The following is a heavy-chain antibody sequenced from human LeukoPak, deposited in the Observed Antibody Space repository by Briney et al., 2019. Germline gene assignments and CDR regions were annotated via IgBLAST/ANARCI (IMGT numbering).Heavy chain of an antibody. CDR1: GFTFSSYG. D-gene: IGHD1/OR15-1a*01. CDR3: ASLTNIAFDI. CDR2: IYYSGST. Sequence: GSLRLSCAASGFTFSSYGMSWVRQAPGKGLEWIGRIYYSGSTYYNPSLKSRVTISVDTSKNQFSLKLSSVTAADTAVYYCASLTNIAFDIWGQGTMVTVSS. J-gene: IGHJ3*02. V-gene: IGHV4-38-2*01.